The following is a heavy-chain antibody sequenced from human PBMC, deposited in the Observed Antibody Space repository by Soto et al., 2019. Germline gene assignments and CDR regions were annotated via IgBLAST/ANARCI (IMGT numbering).Heavy chain of an antibody. D-gene: IGHD3-22*01. CDR2: IRSKTNSYAT. V-gene: IGHV3-73*02. J-gene: IGHJ5*02. CDR1: GFTFSGSA. Sequence: EVQLVESGGGLVQPGGSLKLSCAASGFTFSGSAMHWVRQASGKGLEWVGRIRSKTNSYATAYAASVKGRFTISRDYSKDTAYLQMNSLKTEDTAVYYCTRDPRNYYDSIGSANWFDPWGQGTLVTVSS. CDR3: TRDPRNYYDSIGSANWFDP.